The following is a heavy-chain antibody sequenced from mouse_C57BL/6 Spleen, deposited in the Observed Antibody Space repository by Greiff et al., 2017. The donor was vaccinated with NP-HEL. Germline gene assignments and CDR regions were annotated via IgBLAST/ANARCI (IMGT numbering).Heavy chain of an antibody. Sequence: VQLQESGPGLVQPSQSLSITCTVSGFSLTSYGVHWVRQSPGKGLEWLGVIWSGGSTDYNAAFISRLSISKDNSKSQVFFKMNSLQADDTAIYYCARILLRRYYAMDYWGQGTSVTVSS. J-gene: IGHJ4*01. V-gene: IGHV2-2*01. CDR2: IWSGGST. CDR3: ARILLRRYYAMDY. D-gene: IGHD2-10*01. CDR1: GFSLTSYG.